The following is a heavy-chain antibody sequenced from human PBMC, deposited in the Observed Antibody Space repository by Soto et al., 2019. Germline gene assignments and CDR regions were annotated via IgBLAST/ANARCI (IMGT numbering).Heavy chain of an antibody. J-gene: IGHJ6*02. CDR3: AKGPEYGLRVEHGMDV. D-gene: IGHD3-10*01. V-gene: IGHV3-9*01. Sequence: EVQLVESGGGLVQPGTSLRLSCAASGFTFDDYAMHWVRQAPGKGLEWVSGISWNSGSIGYADSVKGRFTISRDNAKNSLYLQMNSLRGEDTALYYCAKGPEYGLRVEHGMDVWGQGTTVTVYS. CDR1: GFTFDDYA. CDR2: ISWNSGSI.